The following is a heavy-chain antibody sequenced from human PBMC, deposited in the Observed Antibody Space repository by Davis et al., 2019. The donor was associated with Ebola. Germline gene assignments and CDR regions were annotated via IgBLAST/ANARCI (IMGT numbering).Heavy chain of an antibody. CDR2: IKSKTDGGTT. CDR3: APQVERATAN. D-gene: IGHD1-26*01. J-gene: IGHJ4*02. Sequence: GESLKISCAASGFTFSNAWMSWVRQAPGKGLEWVGRIKSKTDGGTTDYAAPVKGRFTISRDDSKNTLYLQMNSLKTEDTAVYYCAPQVERATANWGQGTLVTVSS. V-gene: IGHV3-15*01. CDR1: GFTFSNAW.